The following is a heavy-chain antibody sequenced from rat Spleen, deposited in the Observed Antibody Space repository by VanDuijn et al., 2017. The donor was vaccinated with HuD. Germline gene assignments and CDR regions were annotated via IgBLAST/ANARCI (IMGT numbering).Heavy chain of an antibody. CDR1: GYSITSNY. J-gene: IGHJ2*01. V-gene: IGHV3-1*01. CDR3: ARWRDYADY. D-gene: IGHD1-11*01. CDR2: ISYSGGT. Sequence: EVQLQESGPGLVKPSQSVSVTCSVTGYSITSNYWGLIRQFPGKKLEWIGYISYSGGTNYNPPLESRISITRDTWKNQFFLQLNFVTAEDTATYYCARWRDYADYWGQGVMVTGSS.